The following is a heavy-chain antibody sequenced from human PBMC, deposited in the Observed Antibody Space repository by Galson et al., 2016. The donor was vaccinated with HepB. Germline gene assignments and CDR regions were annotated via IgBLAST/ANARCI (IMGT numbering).Heavy chain of an antibody. Sequence: SVKGRFTISRDDSKNTLFLQIDSLRTDDTAVYYCAILAVAGDPFDYWGQETLVTVSS. D-gene: IGHD6-19*01. V-gene: IGHV3-30*03. J-gene: IGHJ4*02. CDR3: AILAVAGDPFDY.